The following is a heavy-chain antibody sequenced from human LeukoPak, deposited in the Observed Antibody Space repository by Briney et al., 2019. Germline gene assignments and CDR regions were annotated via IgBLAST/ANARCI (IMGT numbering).Heavy chain of an antibody. CDR3: ATATGRYAPFDAFDI. Sequence: PGRSLRLSCAASGFTFSSFGMHWVRQAPGKGLEWVAVISYAGSNIYYADSVRGRFTISRDNSNNTLYLQMDNLGAEDTAVYYCATATGRYAPFDAFDIWGQGTVVTVSP. CDR1: GFTFSSFG. CDR2: ISYAGSNI. J-gene: IGHJ3*02. V-gene: IGHV3-30*03. D-gene: IGHD3-16*01.